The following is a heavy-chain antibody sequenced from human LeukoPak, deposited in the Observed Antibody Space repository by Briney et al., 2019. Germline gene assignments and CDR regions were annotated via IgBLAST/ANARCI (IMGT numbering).Heavy chain of an antibody. CDR3: ARGPPTAQYFQH. V-gene: IGHV4-59*01. CDR2: IYYSGST. D-gene: IGHD1-1*01. J-gene: IGHJ1*01. CDR1: GGSISSYY. Sequence: PSETLSLTCTVSGGSISSYYWSWIRQPPGKGLEWIGYIYYSGSTNYNPSLKSRVTISVDTSKNQFSLKLSSVTAADTAVYYCARGPPTAQYFQHWGQGTLVTVSS.